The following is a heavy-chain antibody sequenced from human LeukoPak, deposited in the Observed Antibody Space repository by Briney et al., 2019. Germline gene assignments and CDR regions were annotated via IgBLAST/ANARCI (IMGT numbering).Heavy chain of an antibody. V-gene: IGHV4-59*08. Sequence: SETLSLTCTVSGGSISSYYWSWIRQPPGKGLEWIGYIYYSGSTNYNPSLKSRVTISVDTSKNQFSLKLSSVTAADTAVYYCARHKGRGSSGWWLQNNWFDPWGQGTLVTVSS. CDR3: ARHKGRGSSGWWLQNNWFDP. J-gene: IGHJ5*02. D-gene: IGHD6-19*01. CDR1: GGSISSYY. CDR2: IYYSGST.